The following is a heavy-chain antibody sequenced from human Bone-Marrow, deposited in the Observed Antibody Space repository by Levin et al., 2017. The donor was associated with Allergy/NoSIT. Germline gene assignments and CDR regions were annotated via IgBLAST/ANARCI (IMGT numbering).Heavy chain of an antibody. CDR2: IRGTAYDGTT. Sequence: GGSLRLSCTASGFTFRDYDVSWFRQAPGKGLEGVGFIRGTAYDGTTEYAASVKGRFTISRDDSYSIAYLQLNSLKTEDTAVYYCARDPFGSTYTYYCRQGPLVTVSS. J-gene: IGHJ4*02. CDR3: ARDPFGSTYTYY. V-gene: IGHV3-49*03. CDR1: GFTFRDYD. D-gene: IGHD3-16*01.